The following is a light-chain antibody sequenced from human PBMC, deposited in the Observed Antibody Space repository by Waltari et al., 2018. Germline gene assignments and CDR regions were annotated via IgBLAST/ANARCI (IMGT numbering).Light chain of an antibody. CDR3: QQSYSTLIT. CDR2: AAS. J-gene: IGKJ5*01. CDR1: QSISNY. V-gene: IGKV1-39*01. Sequence: DIQMTQSPSSLSASVGDRVTITCLAGQSISNYLNWSQQKPGKAPKLLIYAASNLQSGVPSRFSGSGSGTDFTLTISSLQPEDFATYYCQQSYSTLITFGQGTRLEIK.